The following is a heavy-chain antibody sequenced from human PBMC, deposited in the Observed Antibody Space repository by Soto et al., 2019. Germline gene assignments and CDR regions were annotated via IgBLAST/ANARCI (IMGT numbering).Heavy chain of an antibody. CDR1: GFLFNSYG. V-gene: IGHV3-21*01. Sequence: EVQLVESGGGLAKHGGSLRLSCAASGFLFNSYGMNWVRLSPGRGLEWNSSISSTSTYIEYADSVKGRFIISRDNAENSQFLQINSLRAEDTAVYYCTRDRSQGMVFPDFAFWGQGALVTVSS. J-gene: IGHJ4*02. D-gene: IGHD3-10*01. CDR2: ISSTSTYI. CDR3: TRDRSQGMVFPDFAF.